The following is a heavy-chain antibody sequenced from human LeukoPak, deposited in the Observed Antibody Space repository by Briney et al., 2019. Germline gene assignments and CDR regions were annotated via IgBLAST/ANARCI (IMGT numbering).Heavy chain of an antibody. J-gene: IGHJ3*02. V-gene: IGHV5-51*01. CDR3: ARSRITMIVVHDAFDI. Sequence: GKSLNISCKGSGSSFTSYWIGGVRPMPGKGLEWMGIIYPGDSDTRYSPSFQGQVTISADKSTSTAYLQWSSLKASDTAMYYCARSRITMIVVHDAFDIWGQGTMVTVSS. CDR2: IYPGDSDT. CDR1: GSSFTSYW. D-gene: IGHD3-22*01.